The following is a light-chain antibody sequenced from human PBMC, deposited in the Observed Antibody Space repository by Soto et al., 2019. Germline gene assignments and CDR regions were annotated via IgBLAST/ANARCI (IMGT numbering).Light chain of an antibody. CDR2: ATS. V-gene: IGKV1-39*01. CDR1: QSISSS. J-gene: IGKJ1*01. Sequence: DIQMTQSPSSLSASVGDRVTITCRASQSISSSLNWYQQKPGKAPNLLIYATSSVQSGVTSRFRVSGSGTYFTLTISSLQPEDFATYYCQQSYTTHRTFGQGTKVEIK. CDR3: QQSYTTHRT.